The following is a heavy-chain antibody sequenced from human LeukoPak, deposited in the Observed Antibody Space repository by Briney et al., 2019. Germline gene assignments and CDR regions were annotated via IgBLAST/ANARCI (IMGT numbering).Heavy chain of an antibody. CDR3: TTEEYYDLWSGPGSSFDY. D-gene: IGHD3-3*01. V-gene: IGHV3-15*01. CDR1: GFTFSNAW. J-gene: IGHJ4*02. Sequence: GGSLRLSCAASGFTFSNAWMSWVRQAPGKGLEWVGRIKSKTDGGTTDYAAPVKGGFTISRDDSKNTLYLQMNSLKTEDTAVYYCTTEEYYDLWSGPGSSFDYWGQGTLVTVSS. CDR2: IKSKTDGGTT.